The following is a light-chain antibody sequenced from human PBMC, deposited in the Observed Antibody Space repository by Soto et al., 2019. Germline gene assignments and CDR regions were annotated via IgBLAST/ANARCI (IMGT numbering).Light chain of an antibody. CDR2: EGN. J-gene: IGLJ2*01. Sequence: QSVLTQPASVSGSPGQSITISCTGTNSDVGDFNLVSWYQQHTGKAPKLMIYEGNKRPSGVSDRFSGSKSGSTASLTISGLQTEDEAGYYCCSYAGRSTLGVAFGGGTQLTVL. CDR3: CSYAGRSTLGVA. V-gene: IGLV2-23*03. CDR1: NSDVGDFNL.